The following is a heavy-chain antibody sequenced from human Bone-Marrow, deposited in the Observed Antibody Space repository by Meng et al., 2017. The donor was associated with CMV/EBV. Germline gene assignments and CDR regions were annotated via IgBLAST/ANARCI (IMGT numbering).Heavy chain of an antibody. CDR2: ISGGGSSK. D-gene: IGHD4/OR15-4a*01. CDR3: TKSFYGGLN. CDR1: GCAISSYA. Sequence: SRCCVSAGCAISSYAVSGVRQAAGRGLEWVSAISGGGSSKNYADSVKGRFTISRDNSKNTLYEQMSRLRAEATAVYYCTKSFYGGLNWGRGTLVTVSS. V-gene: IGHV3-23*01. J-gene: IGHJ4*02.